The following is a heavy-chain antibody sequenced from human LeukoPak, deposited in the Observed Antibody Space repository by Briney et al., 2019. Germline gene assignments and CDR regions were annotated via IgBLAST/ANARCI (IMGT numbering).Heavy chain of an antibody. Sequence: SETLSLTCGVSGYSISSGYYWGWIRQSPGKGLEWIGSIFHSGKTYYNLSPKRRVTISVDTSKNQFSLKLSSVTAADTAVYYCARGDFPDFWGQGTLVAVSS. CDR1: GYSISSGYY. D-gene: IGHD2-21*01. CDR2: IFHSGKT. J-gene: IGHJ5*01. V-gene: IGHV4-38-2*01. CDR3: ARGDFPDF.